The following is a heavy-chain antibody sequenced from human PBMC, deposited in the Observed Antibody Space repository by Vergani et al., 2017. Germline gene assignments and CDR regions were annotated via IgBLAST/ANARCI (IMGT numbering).Heavy chain of an antibody. CDR3: AKDRGLKPPYYFDY. Sequence: EVQLVESGGGLVQPGGSLRLSCAASGFTFDDYAMHWVRQAPGKGLEWVSGISWNSGSIGYADSVKGRFTISRDNAKNSLYLQMNSLRAEDTALYYCAKDRGLKPPYYFDYWGQGTLVTVSS. D-gene: IGHD6-19*01. V-gene: IGHV3-9*01. CDR1: GFTFDDYA. J-gene: IGHJ4*02. CDR2: ISWNSGSI.